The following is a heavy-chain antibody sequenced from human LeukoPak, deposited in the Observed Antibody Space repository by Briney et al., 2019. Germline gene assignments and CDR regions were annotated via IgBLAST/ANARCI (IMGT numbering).Heavy chain of an antibody. CDR3: AREQWLDY. Sequence: GGSLRLSCAASGFTFSTFGLSWVRQTPVKGLEWVSAISGSGGDTYYADSVKGRFTISRDNSKNTLYLQMNILRAEDTAVYYCAREQWLDYWGQGTLVTVSS. CDR2: ISGSGGDT. D-gene: IGHD6-19*01. V-gene: IGHV3-23*01. CDR1: GFTFSTFG. J-gene: IGHJ4*02.